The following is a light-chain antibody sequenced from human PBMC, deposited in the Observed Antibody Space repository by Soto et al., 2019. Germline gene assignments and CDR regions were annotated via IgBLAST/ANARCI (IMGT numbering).Light chain of an antibody. Sequence: DIVMTQSPDSLAVSLGERATINCKSSQSVLYSSNNKNYLAWYQQKPGQPPKLLIYWASTRESGVPDRFSGGGSGTDFTLTISSLQAEDVAVYYGQQYYSTPPTFGGGTKVEIK. CDR3: QQYYSTPPT. CDR1: QSVLYSSNNKNY. V-gene: IGKV4-1*01. CDR2: WAS. J-gene: IGKJ4*01.